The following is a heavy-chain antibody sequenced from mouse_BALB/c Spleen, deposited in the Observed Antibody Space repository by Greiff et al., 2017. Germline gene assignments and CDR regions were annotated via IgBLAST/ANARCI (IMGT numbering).Heavy chain of an antibody. J-gene: IGHJ2*01. CDR2: ISSGSSTI. CDR3: TRSEGNYDYFDY. V-gene: IGHV5-17*02. CDR1: GFTFSSFG. D-gene: IGHD2-1*01. Sequence: EVKLMESGGGLVQPGGSRKLSCAASGFTFSSFGMHWVRQAPEKGLEWVAYISSGSSTIYYADTVKGRFTISRDNTKNTLFLQMTSLRSEDTAMSNCTRSEGNYDYFDYWGQGTTLTVSS.